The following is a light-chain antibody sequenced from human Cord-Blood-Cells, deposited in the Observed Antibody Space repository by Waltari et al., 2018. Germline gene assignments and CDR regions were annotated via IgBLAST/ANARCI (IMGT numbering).Light chain of an antibody. J-gene: IGKJ2*01. V-gene: IGKV1-39*01. Sequence: DIQMTQSTSSLSASVGDRVTITCRASQSISRYLNLYQQKPGKAPNLLIYAASSLQSGVPSRFSGSGSGTDFTLTISSLQPEDFANYYCQQSYSTPPTFGQGTKLEIK. CDR3: QQSYSTPPT. CDR2: AAS. CDR1: QSISRY.